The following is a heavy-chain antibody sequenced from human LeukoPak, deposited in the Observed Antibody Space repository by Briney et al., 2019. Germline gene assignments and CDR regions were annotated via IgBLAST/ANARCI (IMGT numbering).Heavy chain of an antibody. CDR1: GGSISSSSYY. J-gene: IGHJ6*03. CDR3: ARQYLPSLSYYYYYYMDV. Sequence: SETLSLTCTVSGGSISSSSYYWGWIRQPPGKGLEWIGSIYYSGSTYYNPSLKSRVTISVDTSKNQFSLKLSSVTAADTAVYYCARQYLPSLSYYYYYYMDVWGKGTTVTVSS. V-gene: IGHV4-39*07. D-gene: IGHD4-11*01. CDR2: IYYSGST.